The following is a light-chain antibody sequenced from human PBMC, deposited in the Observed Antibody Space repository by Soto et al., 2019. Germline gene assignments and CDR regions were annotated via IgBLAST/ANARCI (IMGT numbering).Light chain of an antibody. J-gene: IGKJ1*01. CDR2: DAS. CDR1: QRVSSSY. V-gene: IGKV3D-20*01. Sequence: EIVLTQSPATLSLSPGERATLSCGASQRVSSSYLAWYQQKPGLAPRLLIYDASSRATGIPDRFSGSGSGTHFTLTISRLEPEEFAVYYCQQYGSSPRTFGQGTKVEIK. CDR3: QQYGSSPRT.